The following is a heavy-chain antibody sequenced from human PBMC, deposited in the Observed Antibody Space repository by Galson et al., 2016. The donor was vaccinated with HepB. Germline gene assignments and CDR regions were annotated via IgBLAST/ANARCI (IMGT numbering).Heavy chain of an antibody. CDR1: GFTFDDYG. V-gene: IGHV3-20*04. D-gene: IGHD1-1*01. CDR2: INWNGDST. Sequence: SLRLSCAASGFTFDDYGLTWVRQAPGRGLEWVSGINWNGDSTDYADSVRGRFTICRDNARNSLYLQMNSLRAEDTALHYCARSFFRRTVNWTPFDYWGQGALVTFSS. J-gene: IGHJ4*02. CDR3: ARSFFRRTVNWTPFDY.